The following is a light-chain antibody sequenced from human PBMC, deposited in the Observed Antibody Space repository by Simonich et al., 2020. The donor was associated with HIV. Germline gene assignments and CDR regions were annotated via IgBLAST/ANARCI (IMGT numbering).Light chain of an antibody. J-gene: IGKJ5*01. CDR3: QQYNNWPPIT. Sequence: EIVMTQSPATLSVSPGERATLSCRASQSVSSSYLAWYQQKPGQAPRLLIYGASSRATGIPDRFSGSGSGTELTLTISSLQSEDFAVYYCQQYNNWPPITFGQGTRLEIK. CDR1: QSVSSSY. V-gene: IGKV3D-15*01. CDR2: GAS.